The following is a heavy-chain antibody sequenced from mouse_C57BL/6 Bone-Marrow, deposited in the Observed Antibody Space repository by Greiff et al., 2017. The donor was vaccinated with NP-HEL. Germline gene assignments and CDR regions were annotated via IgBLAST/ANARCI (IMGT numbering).Heavy chain of an antibody. CDR3: ARSALGEDY. CDR1: GFNIKNTY. J-gene: IGHJ2*01. D-gene: IGHD4-1*01. V-gene: IGHV1-69*01. Sequence: QVQLQQSVAELVRPGASVKLSCTASGFNIKNTYMHWVKQRPEQGLEWIGEIDPSDSYTNYNQKFKGKSTLTVDKSSSTAYMQLSSLTSEDSAVYYCARSALGEDYWGQGTTLKVSS. CDR2: IDPSDSYT.